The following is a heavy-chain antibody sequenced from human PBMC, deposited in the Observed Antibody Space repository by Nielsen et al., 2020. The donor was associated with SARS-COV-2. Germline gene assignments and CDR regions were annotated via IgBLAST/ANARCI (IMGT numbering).Heavy chain of an antibody. CDR3: ARDWGRAFDV. CDR1: GFTLSSQW. J-gene: IGHJ3*01. V-gene: IGHV3-7*01. CDR2: IKQDGSEK. D-gene: IGHD3-16*01. Sequence: GESLKISCAASGFTLSSQWRGWVRQAPGKGLEWVADIKQDGSEKVYVDSVKGRFTISRDNAKNSLYLQMNSLRAEDTAIYYCARDWGRAFDVWSKGTMVTFSS.